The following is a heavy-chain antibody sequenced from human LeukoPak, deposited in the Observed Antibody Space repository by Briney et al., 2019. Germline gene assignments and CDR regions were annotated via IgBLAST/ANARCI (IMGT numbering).Heavy chain of an antibody. CDR1: GASISSTSYY. CDR3: ARDFTGSGSFDS. J-gene: IGHJ5*01. Sequence: SETLSLTCTVSGASISSTSYYWGWIRQPPGKGLEWIGSIYYSGSTYYNPSLKSRVTISLDTSKNQFSLKLSSVAAADTAVYSCARDFTGSGSFDSWGQGTLVTVSS. V-gene: IGHV4-39*07. D-gene: IGHD3-10*01. CDR2: IYYSGST.